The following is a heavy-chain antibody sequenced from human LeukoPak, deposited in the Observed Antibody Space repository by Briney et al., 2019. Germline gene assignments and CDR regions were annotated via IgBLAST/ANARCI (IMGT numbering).Heavy chain of an antibody. V-gene: IGHV3-7*01. Sequence: GGSLRLSCAASGFTFSSYWMTWFRQAPGKGLEWVANINEDGSEKYYVDSVKGRFTISRDNAKNSLYLQMNSLRVEDTAVYYCARAKVTNDYWGQGTLVTVSS. CDR2: INEDGSEK. CDR1: GFTFSSYW. D-gene: IGHD4-17*01. J-gene: IGHJ4*02. CDR3: ARAKVTNDY.